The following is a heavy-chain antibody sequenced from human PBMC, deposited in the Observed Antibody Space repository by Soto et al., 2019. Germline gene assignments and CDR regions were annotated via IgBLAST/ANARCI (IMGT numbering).Heavy chain of an antibody. CDR3: ARERDYGDYPSGGGDY. D-gene: IGHD4-17*01. J-gene: IGHJ4*02. CDR2: ISAYNGNT. CDR1: GYTFTSYG. Sequence: QVQLVQSGAEVKKPGASVKVSCKASGYTFTSYGISWVRQAPGQGLEWMRWISAYNGNTNYAQKLQGRVTMTTDTSTSTAYMELRSLRSDDTAVYYCARERDYGDYPSGGGDYWGQGTLVTVSS. V-gene: IGHV1-18*01.